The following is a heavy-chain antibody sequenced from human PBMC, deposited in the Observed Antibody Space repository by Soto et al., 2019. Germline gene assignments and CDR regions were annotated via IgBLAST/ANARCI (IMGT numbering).Heavy chain of an antibody. CDR2: IWYDGSNK. D-gene: IGHD2-21*02. Sequence: PGGSLRLSCAASGFTFSSYGMHWVRQAPGKGLEWVTVIWYDGSNKYYADSVKGRFTISRDNSKNTLYLQMNSLRAEDTAVYYCARGEGAYCGGDCYNAFDIWGQGTMVTVSS. V-gene: IGHV3-33*01. CDR1: GFTFSSYG. CDR3: ARGEGAYCGGDCYNAFDI. J-gene: IGHJ3*02.